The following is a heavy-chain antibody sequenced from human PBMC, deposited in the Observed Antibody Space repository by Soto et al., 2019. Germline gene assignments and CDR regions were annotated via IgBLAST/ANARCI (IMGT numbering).Heavy chain of an antibody. D-gene: IGHD2-2*01. CDR2: ISSSGSTI. Sequence: GGSLRLSCAASGFTFSSYEMNWVRQAPGKGLEWVSYISSSGSTIYYADSVKGRFTISRDNAKNSLYLQMNSLRAEDTAVYYCARSLESLCSSTSCYPAWGQGTLVTVSS. J-gene: IGHJ5*02. CDR3: ARSLESLCSSTSCYPA. V-gene: IGHV3-48*03. CDR1: GFTFSSYE.